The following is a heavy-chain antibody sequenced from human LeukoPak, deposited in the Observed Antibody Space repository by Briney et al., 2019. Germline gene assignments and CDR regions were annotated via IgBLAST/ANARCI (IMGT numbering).Heavy chain of an antibody. Sequence: GESLNISCKGSGYSFTTYWIGWVRQMPGKGLEWMGIIFPGDSDTRYSPSFQGQVIISADKSISTAYLQWSSLKASDTALYYCARRRYYGSGLDFDYWGQGTLVTVSS. V-gene: IGHV5-51*01. CDR2: IFPGDSDT. J-gene: IGHJ4*02. D-gene: IGHD3-10*01. CDR1: GYSFTTYW. CDR3: ARRRYYGSGLDFDY.